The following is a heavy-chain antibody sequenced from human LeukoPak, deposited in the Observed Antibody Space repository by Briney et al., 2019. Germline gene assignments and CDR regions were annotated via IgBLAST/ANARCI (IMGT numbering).Heavy chain of an antibody. Sequence: ASVKVSCKASGYTFTSYGISWVRQAPGQGLEWMGWISAYNGNTNYAQKLQGRVTMTTDTSTSTAYMELRSLRSDDTAVYYCARDRGTYYDFWSGYLWGQGTLVTVSS. V-gene: IGHV1-18*01. J-gene: IGHJ4*02. CDR3: ARDRGTYYDFWSGYL. CDR2: ISAYNGNT. CDR1: GYTFTSYG. D-gene: IGHD3-3*01.